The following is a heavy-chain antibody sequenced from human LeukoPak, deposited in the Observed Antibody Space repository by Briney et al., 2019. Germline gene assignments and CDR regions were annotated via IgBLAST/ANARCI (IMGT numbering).Heavy chain of an antibody. D-gene: IGHD3-22*01. V-gene: IGHV2-70*10. CDR2: IDWDDDK. Sequence: SGPTLVNPTQTLTLTCTFSGFSLSTSGMCVSWIRQPPGKALEWIARIDWDDDKYYSTSLKTSLTISKDTSKNQVVLTMTNMDPVDPATYYCARTPPFGSGYYFDYWGQGTLVTVSS. J-gene: IGHJ4*02. CDR1: GFSLSTSGMC. CDR3: ARTPPFGSGYYFDY.